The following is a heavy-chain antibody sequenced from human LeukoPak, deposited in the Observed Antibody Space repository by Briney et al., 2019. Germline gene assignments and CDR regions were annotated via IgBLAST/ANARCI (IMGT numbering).Heavy chain of an antibody. CDR3: AREEVDYNWNYDPDY. Sequence: ASVKVSCKASGGTFSSYAISWVRQAPGRGLEWMGRVIPILDIANYAQKFQGRVTIIADKSTSTAYMELSSLRSEDTAVYYCAREEVDYNWNYDPDYWGQGTLVTVSS. J-gene: IGHJ4*02. D-gene: IGHD1-7*01. V-gene: IGHV1-69*04. CDR2: VIPILDIA. CDR1: GGTFSSYA.